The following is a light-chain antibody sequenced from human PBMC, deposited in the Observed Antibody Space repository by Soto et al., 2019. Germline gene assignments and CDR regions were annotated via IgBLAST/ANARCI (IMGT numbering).Light chain of an antibody. J-gene: IGKJ5*01. V-gene: IGKV3D-15*01. CDR1: QSVSSN. CDR3: QQYTGPPTT. Sequence: EIVMTQSPATLSVSPGERATLSCRASQSVSSNLGWYQQKPGQAPRLLIYGASTRAAGIPDRFSGSGSGTDFTLTITRLEPEDSAVYFCQQYTGPPTTFGQGTRLEI. CDR2: GAS.